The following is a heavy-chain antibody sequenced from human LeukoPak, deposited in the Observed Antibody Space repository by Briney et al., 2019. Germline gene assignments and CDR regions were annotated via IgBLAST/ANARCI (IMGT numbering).Heavy chain of an antibody. CDR3: ARADYGDL. CDR1: GGSISSSSYY. V-gene: IGHV4-61*05. D-gene: IGHD4-17*01. CDR2: IYYSGST. Sequence: KPSETLSLTCTVSGGSISSSSYYWGWIRQPPGKGLEWIGYIYYSGSTNYNPSLESRVTISLDTSKNQVSLRLTSVTAADTAVYYCARADYGDLWGQGTLVTVSS. J-gene: IGHJ4*02.